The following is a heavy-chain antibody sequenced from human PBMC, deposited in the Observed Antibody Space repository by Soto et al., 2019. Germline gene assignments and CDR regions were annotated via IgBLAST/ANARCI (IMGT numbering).Heavy chain of an antibody. J-gene: IGHJ6*02. CDR2: VYHNGNA. V-gene: IGHV4-30-2*01. CDR3: LDX. CDR1: GGSITTPGYS. Sequence: SDTLSLPCTVSGGSITTPGYSWSWIRQPPGKAPELIGYVYHNGNAYPKPSLKSRVTISLDGAKNQFSVKMTSVNAADTGLYYRLDXWGQGTTDTVS.